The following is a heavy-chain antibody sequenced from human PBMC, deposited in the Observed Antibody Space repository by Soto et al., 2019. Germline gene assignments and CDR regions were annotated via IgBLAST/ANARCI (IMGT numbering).Heavy chain of an antibody. J-gene: IGHJ4*02. CDR1: GYSFTSYW. V-gene: IGHV5-51*01. D-gene: IGHD2-21*02. CDR3: ATGLGYCGGDCYSGPLGY. CDR2: IYPGDSDT. Sequence: GESLKISCKGSGYSFTSYWISWVRQMPGKGLEWMGIIYPGDSDTRYSPSFQGQVTISADKSISTAYLQWSSLKASDTAMYYCATGLGYCGGDCYSGPLGYWGQGTLVTVSS.